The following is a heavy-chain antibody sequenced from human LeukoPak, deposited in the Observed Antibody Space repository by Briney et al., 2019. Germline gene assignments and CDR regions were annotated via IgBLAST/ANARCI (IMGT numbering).Heavy chain of an antibody. V-gene: IGHV4-59*01. D-gene: IGHD1-26*01. Sequence: PSETLSLTCSVSAGSINRVYWSWIRQPPGKGLEWIGLLYRSGCTNYNPSLKSRVPISVDTSKPQFSLKLSSVTAADTAVYFCAGGHYSFEYWGQGTLVTVSS. CDR3: AGGHYSFEY. J-gene: IGHJ4*02. CDR1: AGSINRVY. CDR2: LYRSGCT.